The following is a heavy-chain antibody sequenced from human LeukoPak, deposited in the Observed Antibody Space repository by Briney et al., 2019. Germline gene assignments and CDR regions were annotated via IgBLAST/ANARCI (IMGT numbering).Heavy chain of an antibody. V-gene: IGHV3-9*01. Sequence: PGGSLRLSCAASGFTFDDYAMHWVRQGPGKGLEWVSGISWNSGSIGYADSVKGRFTISRDNAKNSLYLQMNSLRAEDTALYYCAKDTDGAAAGTTWGHWGQGTLVTVSS. CDR2: ISWNSGSI. D-gene: IGHD6-13*01. J-gene: IGHJ4*02. CDR1: GFTFDDYA. CDR3: AKDTDGAAAGTTWGH.